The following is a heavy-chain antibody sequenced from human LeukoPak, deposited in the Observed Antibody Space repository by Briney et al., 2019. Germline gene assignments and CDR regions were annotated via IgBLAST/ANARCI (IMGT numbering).Heavy chain of an antibody. CDR2: INHSGST. CDR1: GGSFSGYY. CDR3: ARYFVSRSGYGY. D-gene: IGHD5-12*01. Sequence: PSETLSLTCAVYGGSFSGYYWSWIRQPPGKGLEWIGEINHSGSTNYNPSLKSRVTISVDTSKNQFSLKLGSVTAADTAVYYCARYFVSRSGYGYWGQGTLVTVSS. V-gene: IGHV4-34*01. J-gene: IGHJ4*02.